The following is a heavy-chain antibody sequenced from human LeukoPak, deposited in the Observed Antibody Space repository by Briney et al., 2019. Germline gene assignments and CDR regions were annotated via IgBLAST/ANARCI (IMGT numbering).Heavy chain of an antibody. CDR1: GFTFSSYD. V-gene: IGHV3-13*01. D-gene: IGHD3-10*01. Sequence: GGSLRLSCAAPGFTFSSYDMHWVRQATGKGLEWVSAIGTAGDTYYPGSVKGRFTISGENAKNSLYLQMNSLRAGDTAVYYCARGFPHGSGSYQKEDYYYYGMDVWGQGTTVTVSS. CDR2: IGTAGDT. J-gene: IGHJ6*02. CDR3: ARGFPHGSGSYQKEDYYYYGMDV.